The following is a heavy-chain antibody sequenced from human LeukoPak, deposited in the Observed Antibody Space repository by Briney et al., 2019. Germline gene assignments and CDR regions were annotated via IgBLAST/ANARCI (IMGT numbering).Heavy chain of an antibody. CDR3: ARYPKNYYDVTGYFDL. J-gene: IGHJ4*02. CDR2: INPNSGGT. Sequence: ASVKVSCKASGYTFTGYYMHWVRQAPGQGLEWMGWINPNSGGTNYAQKLQGRVTMTRDASISTAYMELSRLKASDTAIYYCARYPKNYYDVTGYFDLWGQGTLVTVSS. D-gene: IGHD3-22*01. CDR1: GYTFTGYY. V-gene: IGHV1-2*02.